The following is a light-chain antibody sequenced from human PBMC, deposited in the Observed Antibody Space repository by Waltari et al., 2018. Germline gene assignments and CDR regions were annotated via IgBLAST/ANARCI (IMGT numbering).Light chain of an antibody. J-gene: IGLJ3*02. Sequence: QSALTQPASVSGSPGQSITISCTGTSSDVGNSYRVSWYQQHPGKAPKLMIYEVTKRPSGVSPRFSGSKSGKTASLTISGLQTEDEADYYCFSSTYNNLWVFGGGTKLTVL. CDR1: SSDVGNSYR. CDR2: EVT. V-gene: IGLV2-23*02. CDR3: FSSTYNNLWV.